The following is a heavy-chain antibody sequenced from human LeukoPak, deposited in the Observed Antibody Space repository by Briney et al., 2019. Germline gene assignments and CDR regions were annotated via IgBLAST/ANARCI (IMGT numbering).Heavy chain of an antibody. Sequence: ASVTVSCKASGYTFTSYYIHWVRQAPGQGLEWMGIINPSGGSTSYAQKLQGRVTMTRDASTSTLYMELSSLRSEDTAVYYCARGGSSVSYYYMDVWGKGTTVTVSS. J-gene: IGHJ6*03. D-gene: IGHD3-10*01. CDR1: GYTFTSYY. V-gene: IGHV1-46*04. CDR2: INPSGGST. CDR3: ARGGSSVSYYYMDV.